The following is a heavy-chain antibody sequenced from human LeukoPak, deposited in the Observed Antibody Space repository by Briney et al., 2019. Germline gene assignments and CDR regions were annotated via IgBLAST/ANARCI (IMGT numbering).Heavy chain of an antibody. V-gene: IGHV1-3*01. CDR3: ARGLDSGGI. J-gene: IGHJ3*02. D-gene: IGHD3-10*01. Sequence: VSVKVSCKASGYTFTSYAMHWVRQAPGQRLEWMGWINAGNGNTKYSQKFQGRVTMTRDTSISTAYMELSRLRSDDTAVYYCARGLDSGGIWGQGTMVTVSS. CDR2: INAGNGNT. CDR1: GYTFTSYA.